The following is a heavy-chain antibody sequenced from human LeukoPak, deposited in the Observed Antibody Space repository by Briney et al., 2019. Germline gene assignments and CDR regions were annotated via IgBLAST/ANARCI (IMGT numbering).Heavy chain of an antibody. V-gene: IGHV1-24*01. CDR3: ATASDFWSGYLPRYYYYYMDV. Sequence: ASVKVSCKVSGYTPTELSIHWVRQAPGKGLEWMGGFDPEDGETIYAQKFQGRVTMTEDTSTDTAYMELSSLRSEDTAVYYCATASDFWSGYLPRYYYYYMDVWGKGTTVTVSS. CDR2: FDPEDGET. J-gene: IGHJ6*03. D-gene: IGHD3-3*01. CDR1: GYTPTELS.